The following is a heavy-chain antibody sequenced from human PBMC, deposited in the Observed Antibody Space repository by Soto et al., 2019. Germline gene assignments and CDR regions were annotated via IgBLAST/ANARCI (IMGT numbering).Heavy chain of an antibody. J-gene: IGHJ6*02. CDR2: IWYDGSNK. CDR3: AREYYYYGMDV. CDR1: GFTFSSYG. Sequence: GGSLRLSCAASGFTFSSYGMHWVRQAPGKGLEWVAVIWYDGSNKYYADSVKGRFTISRDNSKNTLYLQMNSLRAEDTAVYYCAREYYYYGMDVWGQGTTVTVSS. V-gene: IGHV3-33*01.